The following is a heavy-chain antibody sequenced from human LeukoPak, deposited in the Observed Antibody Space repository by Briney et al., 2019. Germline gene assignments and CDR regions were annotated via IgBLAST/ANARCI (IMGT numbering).Heavy chain of an antibody. D-gene: IGHD3-10*01. CDR3: ARRVRGVNDAFDI. CDR2: IYYSGST. CDR1: SFSSYS. V-gene: IGHV4-39*07. Sequence: SFSSYSMNWVRQPPGKGLEWIGSIYYSGSTNYNSSLKSRVTISVDTTNSQFSLRLNSVTAADTAVYYCARRVRGVNDAFDIWGQGTKVTVSS. J-gene: IGHJ3*02.